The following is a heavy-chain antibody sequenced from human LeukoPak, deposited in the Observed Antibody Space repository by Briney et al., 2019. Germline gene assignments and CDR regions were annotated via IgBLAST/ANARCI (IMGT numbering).Heavy chain of an antibody. V-gene: IGHV3-30*02. CDR2: IRFDGSNK. CDR3: AKGERGDCSSTTCYAVD. CDR1: GFTFSSYG. J-gene: IGHJ4*02. Sequence: GGSLRLSCAASGFTFSSYGMHWVRQAPGKGLEWVSFIRFDGSNKFYADSVKGRFTISRDNSKNTLYLQMNSLRVEDTAVYYCAKGERGDCSSTTCYAVDWGQGTLVTVSS. D-gene: IGHD2-2*01.